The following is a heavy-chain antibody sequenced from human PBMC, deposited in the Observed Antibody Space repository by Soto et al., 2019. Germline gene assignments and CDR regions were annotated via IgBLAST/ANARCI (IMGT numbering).Heavy chain of an antibody. CDR1: GGTFSSYT. V-gene: IGHV1-69*02. CDR2: IIPILGIA. D-gene: IGHD1-20*01. J-gene: IGHJ6*03. CDR3: ARALTGHTIYYYYYMDF. Sequence: QVQLVQSGAEVKKPGSSVTVSCKASGGTFSSYTISWVRQAPGQGLEWMGRIIPILGIANYAQKFQGRVTITADKSTSTAYMELSSLRSEDTAVYYCARALTGHTIYYYYYMDFWGKGTTVTVSS.